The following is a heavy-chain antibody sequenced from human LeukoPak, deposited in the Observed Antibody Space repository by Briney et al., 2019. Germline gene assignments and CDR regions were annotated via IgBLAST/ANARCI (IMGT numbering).Heavy chain of an antibody. J-gene: IGHJ4*02. V-gene: IGHV3-48*03. D-gene: IGHD2-2*01. CDR2: INSGGTTV. CDR3: ARTLSAASPFDY. CDR1: GFIFSTFE. Sequence: PGGSLRLSCAASGFIFSTFEMNWVRQAPDKRPEWLSYINSGGTTVYYADSVKGRFTISRDNAKNSLYLQMNSLRDEDTAVYYCARTLSAASPFDYWGQGTLVTVSS.